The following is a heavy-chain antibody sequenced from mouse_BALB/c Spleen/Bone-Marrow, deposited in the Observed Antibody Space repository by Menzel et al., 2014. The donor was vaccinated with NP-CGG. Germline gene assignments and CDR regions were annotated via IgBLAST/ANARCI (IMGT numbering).Heavy chain of an antibody. V-gene: IGHV1-84*02. CDR3: AREPYYGYYFDY. CDR2: IYPGSGNT. J-gene: IGHJ2*01. Sequence: VQLQQSGPELVKPGASVKISCKASGYTFTDYYINWVKQKPGQGLDWIGWIYPGSGNTKYNEKFKGKATLTVDTSSSTAYMQLSSLTSEDTAVYFCAREPYYGYYFDYWGQGTTLTVSS. D-gene: IGHD1-1*01. CDR1: GYTFTDYY.